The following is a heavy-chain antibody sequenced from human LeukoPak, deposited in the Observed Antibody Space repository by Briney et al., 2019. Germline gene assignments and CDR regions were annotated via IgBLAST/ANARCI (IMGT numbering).Heavy chain of an antibody. V-gene: IGHV3-11*03. CDR1: GGSFSGYY. CDR3: ARSGSHDY. Sequence: LSLTCAVYGGSFSGYYMSWIRQAPGKGLEWVSYISSSSSYTDYADSVKGRFTISRDNAKNSLYLQMNSLRADDKAVYYCARSGSHDYWGQGTLVTVSS. CDR2: ISSSSSYT. D-gene: IGHD1-26*01. J-gene: IGHJ4*02.